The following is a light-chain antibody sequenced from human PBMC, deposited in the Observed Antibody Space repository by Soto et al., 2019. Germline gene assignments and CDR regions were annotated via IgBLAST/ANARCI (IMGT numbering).Light chain of an antibody. CDR2: TTS. Sequence: DIQMSQSPSSVSASVGDRVTITCRASQDINRWLAWYQLKPGQAPNLLIYTTSTLPSGVPSRFSGSGSGTDFTLTINSLQPEDFATYFCQQTNSLPLTFGGGTKVEI. J-gene: IGKJ4*01. CDR1: QDINRW. V-gene: IGKV1D-12*01. CDR3: QQTNSLPLT.